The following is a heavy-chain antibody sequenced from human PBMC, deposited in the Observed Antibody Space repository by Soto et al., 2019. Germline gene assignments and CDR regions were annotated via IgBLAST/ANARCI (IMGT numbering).Heavy chain of an antibody. CDR3: SRAPAPLYSSSWHYFDY. Sequence: SETLSLTCTVSGGSITGGSISSTTYSWSWIRQPPGKGLEWIGYIYYSGSTNYNPSLKSRVTISVDTSKNQFSLKLSSVTAADTAVYYCSRAPAPLYSSSWHYFDYWGQGTLVTVSS. V-gene: IGHV4-61*01. J-gene: IGHJ4*02. D-gene: IGHD6-13*01. CDR1: GGSITGGSISSTTYS. CDR2: IYYSGST.